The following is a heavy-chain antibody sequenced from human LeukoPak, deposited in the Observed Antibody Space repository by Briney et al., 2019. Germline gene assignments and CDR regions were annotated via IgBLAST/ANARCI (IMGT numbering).Heavy chain of an antibody. CDR1: GYTFTSYG. Sequence: ASVKVSCKASGYTFTSYGISWVRQAPGQGLEWMGWISAYNGNTNYAQKLQGRVTMTTDTSTSTAYMELRSLRSDDTAVYYCVRDIVVVPAAIVSNWFDPWGQGTLVTVSS. D-gene: IGHD2-2*02. CDR2: ISAYNGNT. V-gene: IGHV1-18*01. J-gene: IGHJ5*02. CDR3: VRDIVVVPAAIVSNWFDP.